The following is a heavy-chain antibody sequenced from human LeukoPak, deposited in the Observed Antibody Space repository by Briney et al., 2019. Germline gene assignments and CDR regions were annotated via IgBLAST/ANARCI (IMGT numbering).Heavy chain of an antibody. CDR2: INPSGGST. J-gene: IGHJ4*02. V-gene: IGHV1-46*01. Sequence: ASVKVSCKASGYTFTSHYMHWVRQAPGQGLEWMGLINPSGGSTSYAQKFQGRVTMTRDMSTSTVYMELSSLRSEDTAVYYCARELAVTTKGFDYWGQGTLVTVSS. D-gene: IGHD4-11*01. CDR3: ARELAVTTKGFDY. CDR1: GYTFTSHY.